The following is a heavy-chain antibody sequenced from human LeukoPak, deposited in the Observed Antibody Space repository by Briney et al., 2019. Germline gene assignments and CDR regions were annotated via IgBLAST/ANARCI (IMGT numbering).Heavy chain of an antibody. J-gene: IGHJ4*02. CDR3: ARPDTAMVTLLDY. D-gene: IGHD5-18*01. V-gene: IGHV4-59*01. CDR2: IYYSGST. CDR1: GGSISSYY. Sequence: SETLSLTCTVSGGSISSYYWSWIRQPPGKGLEWIGYIYYSGSTNYNPSLKSRVTISVDTSKNQFSLKLSSVTAADTAVYYCARPDTAMVTLLDYWGQGTLVTVSS.